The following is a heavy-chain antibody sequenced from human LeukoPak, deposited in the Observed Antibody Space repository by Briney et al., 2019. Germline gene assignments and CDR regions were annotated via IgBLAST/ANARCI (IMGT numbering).Heavy chain of an antibody. Sequence: SSETLSLTCTVSGGSISSGDYYWSWIRQHPGKGLEWIGYSYYTGSTYYNPSLKSRLTISVDTSKSQFSLRLSSVTAADTAVYYCARGTRGLHDTGAYDLLDYWGQGSLITVSS. V-gene: IGHV4-31*03. D-gene: IGHD7-27*01. CDR2: SYYTGST. CDR3: ARGTRGLHDTGAYDLLDY. CDR1: GGSISSGDYY. J-gene: IGHJ4*02.